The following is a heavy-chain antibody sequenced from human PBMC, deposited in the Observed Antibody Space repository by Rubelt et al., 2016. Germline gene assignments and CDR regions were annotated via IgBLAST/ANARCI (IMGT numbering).Heavy chain of an antibody. J-gene: IGHJ4*02. V-gene: IGHV4-39*07. Sequence: QLQLQESGPGLVKPSETLSLTCTVSGGSISSSSYYWGWIRQPPGKGLDWIGRIYYSGITYYNPSLKSRVTISVDTSKNQFSLKLSSVTAADTAVYYCARDGVYYDSSGVDYWGQGTLVTVSS. CDR1: GGSISSSSYY. D-gene: IGHD3-22*01. CDR2: IYYSGIT. CDR3: ARDGVYYDSSGVDY.